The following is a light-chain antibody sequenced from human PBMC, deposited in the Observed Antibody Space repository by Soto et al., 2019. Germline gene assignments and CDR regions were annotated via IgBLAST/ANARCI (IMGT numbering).Light chain of an antibody. V-gene: IGKV3-20*01. CDR1: QSVSSSN. J-gene: IGKJ1*01. Sequence: VMTQSPATLSVSPGERATRSFRASQSVSSSNLAWYQQKPGQAPRLLIYGASTRATGIPARFSGSGSGTEFTLTISRLEPEDFAVYYCQQYGSSLVTCGQGTKGDIK. CDR2: GAS. CDR3: QQYGSSLVT.